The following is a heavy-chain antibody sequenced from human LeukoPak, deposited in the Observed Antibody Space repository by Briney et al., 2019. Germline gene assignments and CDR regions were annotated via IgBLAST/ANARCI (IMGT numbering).Heavy chain of an antibody. CDR2: IHPGDSDT. Sequence: GESLKISCKGSGYSFTTYWIGWVRQMPGKGLEWMGVIHPGDSDTRYSPSFQGQVTISADKSISTAYLQWSSLKASDTAMYYCATYKKQLRDAFDIWGQGTMVTVSS. CDR3: ATYKKQLRDAFDI. J-gene: IGHJ3*02. V-gene: IGHV5-51*01. CDR1: GYSFTTYW. D-gene: IGHD6-6*01.